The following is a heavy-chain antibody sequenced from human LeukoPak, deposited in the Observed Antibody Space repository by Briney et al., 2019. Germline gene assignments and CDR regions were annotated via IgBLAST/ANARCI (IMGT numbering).Heavy chain of an antibody. J-gene: IGHJ5*02. Sequence: VSVKVSCKVSGYTLTELSMHWVRQAPGKGLEWMGGFDPEDGETIYAQKFQGRVTMTEDTSTDTAYMELSSLRSEDTAVYYCATASYGSGSYYNRCWFDPWGQGTLVTVSS. CDR2: FDPEDGET. D-gene: IGHD3-10*01. V-gene: IGHV1-24*01. CDR1: GYTLTELS. CDR3: ATASYGSGSYYNRCWFDP.